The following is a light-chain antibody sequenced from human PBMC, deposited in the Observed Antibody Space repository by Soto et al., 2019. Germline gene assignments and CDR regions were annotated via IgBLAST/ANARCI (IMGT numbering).Light chain of an antibody. CDR2: AAS. Sequence: IQMTHSPSSLSSSVGYRVTITCRASQVISNYLAWYQQKPGKVTKILIYAASTLQSGVPSRFSGSGSGTDFTLTITSLQPEDVATYYCQKYNSAPLFGGGTKVDIK. CDR3: QKYNSAPL. J-gene: IGKJ4*01. V-gene: IGKV1-27*01. CDR1: QVISNY.